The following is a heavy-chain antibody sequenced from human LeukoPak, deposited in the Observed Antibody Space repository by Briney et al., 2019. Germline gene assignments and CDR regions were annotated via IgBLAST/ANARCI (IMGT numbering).Heavy chain of an antibody. J-gene: IGHJ6*03. V-gene: IGHV1-18*01. Sequence: ASVKVSCKASGYTFTSYGISWVRQAPGQGLEWMGWISAYNGNTNYAQKLQGRVTMTTDTSTSTAYMELRSLRSDDTAVYYCARDSLASYYYYYMDVWGKGTTVTVSS. CDR1: GYTFTSYG. CDR3: ARDSLASYYYYYMDV. D-gene: IGHD2-15*01. CDR2: ISAYNGNT.